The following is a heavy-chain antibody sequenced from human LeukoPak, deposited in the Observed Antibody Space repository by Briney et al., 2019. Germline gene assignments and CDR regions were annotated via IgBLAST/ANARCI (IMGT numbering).Heavy chain of an antibody. CDR1: GLTLSDHI. D-gene: IGHD6-13*01. J-gene: IGHJ4*02. CDR3: ARDASAAGHPYFDY. Sequence: PGGSLRVSCTASGLTLSDHIIDWVRQAPGKGLEWVGRSRRKSMGYTTEYAASVKGRFTISRDDSQNSLYLQMNSLRAEDTAVYYCARDASAAGHPYFDYWGQGTLVTVSS. CDR2: SRRKSMGYTT. V-gene: IGHV3-72*01.